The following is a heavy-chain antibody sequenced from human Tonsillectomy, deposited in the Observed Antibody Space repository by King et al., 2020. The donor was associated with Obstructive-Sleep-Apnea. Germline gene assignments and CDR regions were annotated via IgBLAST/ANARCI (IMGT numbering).Heavy chain of an antibody. D-gene: IGHD3/OR15-3a*01. CDR3: ARGRTQFDY. V-gene: IGHV4-38-2*02. CDR2: IYHSWIT. J-gene: IGHJ4*02. Sequence: QLQESGPGLVKSSETLSLTCTVSRYSISSGYDWGWIRQPPGKGLEWIGNIYHSWITHYNPSLKSRVTISVDTSKNQFSLKLNSVTAADTAVYYCARGRTQFDYWGQGTLVTVSS. CDR1: RYSISSGYD.